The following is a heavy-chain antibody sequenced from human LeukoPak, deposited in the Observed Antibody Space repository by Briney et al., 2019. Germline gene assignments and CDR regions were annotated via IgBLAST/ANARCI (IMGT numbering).Heavy chain of an antibody. CDR1: GYTSGIYG. CDR3: ARDYCTRGGDCYKEDLFDP. Sequence: ASVKVSCKASGYTSGIYGISWVRQAPGQGLEWMAWISPYDGDTNYAQKFEGRVTMTTETSTNTAYMELRSLRSDDTAIYYCARDYCTRGGDCYKEDLFDPWGQGTLVTVSA. V-gene: IGHV1-18*01. J-gene: IGHJ5*02. D-gene: IGHD2-21*02. CDR2: ISPYDGDT.